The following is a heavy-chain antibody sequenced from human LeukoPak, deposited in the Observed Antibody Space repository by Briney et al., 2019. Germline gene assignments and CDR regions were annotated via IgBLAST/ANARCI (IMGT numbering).Heavy chain of an antibody. CDR1: GSSFNSYY. D-gene: IGHD4-17*01. Sequence: SETLSLTCTVSGSSFNSYYWSWIRQPAGKGLEWIGRIHTSGSAEYNPSLQSRVTLPVDVSKKQFSLKMTSATAADTAVYYGARDIVYLIDEDYGWGQGTLVTVSS. CDR2: IHTSGSA. J-gene: IGHJ4*02. V-gene: IGHV4-4*07. CDR3: ARDIVYLIDEDYG.